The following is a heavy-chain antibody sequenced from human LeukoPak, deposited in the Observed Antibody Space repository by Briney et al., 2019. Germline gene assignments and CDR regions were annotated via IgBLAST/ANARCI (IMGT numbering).Heavy chain of an antibody. J-gene: IGHJ4*02. V-gene: IGHV1-18*01. D-gene: IGHD3-10*01. CDR1: GYNFNNYG. CDR2: ISGHNGDT. Sequence: ASVKVSCKASGYNFNNYGITWVRQAPGQGLEWMGWISGHNGDTNYAQNLQGRVAMTTDTSTSTAHMELRSLTSDDTAVYYCARAINDYGSGSYDYWGQGTLVTISS. CDR3: ARAINDYGSGSYDY.